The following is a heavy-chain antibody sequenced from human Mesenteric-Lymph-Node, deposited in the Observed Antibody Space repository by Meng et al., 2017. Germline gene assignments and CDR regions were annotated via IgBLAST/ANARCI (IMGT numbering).Heavy chain of an antibody. Sequence: SGPTLVKPTQTLTLTCTFSGLSLSTSGVGVGWIRQPPGKALEWLALIYWDDDKRYSPSLKSRLTITKDTSKNQVVLTMTNMDPVDTATYYCAHRPRYNWNYLFFDYWGQGTLVTVSS. V-gene: IGHV2-5*02. D-gene: IGHD1-7*01. J-gene: IGHJ4*02. CDR2: IYWDDDK. CDR3: AHRPRYNWNYLFFDY. CDR1: GLSLSTSGVG.